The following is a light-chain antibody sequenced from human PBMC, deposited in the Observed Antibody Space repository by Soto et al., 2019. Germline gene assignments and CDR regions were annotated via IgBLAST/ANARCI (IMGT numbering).Light chain of an antibody. Sequence: DIQMTQSPSTLSASVGDRVTITCRASQSISSSLAWYQQKPGKAPKLLIYKASSLESGVPSRFSGSGSGTEFTLTISSVQPDDLATYYCQQYNSYWTFGQGTKVEIK. V-gene: IGKV1-5*03. CDR3: QQYNSYWT. CDR1: QSISSS. CDR2: KAS. J-gene: IGKJ1*01.